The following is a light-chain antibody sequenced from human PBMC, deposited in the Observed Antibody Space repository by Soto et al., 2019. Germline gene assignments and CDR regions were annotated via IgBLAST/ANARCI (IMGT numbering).Light chain of an antibody. J-gene: IGKJ4*01. Sequence: EIVLTQSPATLSSSPVERATLSCRASQSVDSTLAWYQQKPGQAPRLLIHSASARATGIPARFSGSGSGTEFTLTISSLQSEDFAVYYCQQYNNWPRATFGGGTKVDIK. V-gene: IGKV3-15*01. CDR2: SAS. CDR3: QQYNNWPRAT. CDR1: QSVDST.